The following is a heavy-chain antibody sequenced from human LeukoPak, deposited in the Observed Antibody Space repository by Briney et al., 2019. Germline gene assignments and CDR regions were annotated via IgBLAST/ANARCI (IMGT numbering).Heavy chain of an antibody. Sequence: GGSLRLSCAASGFTFSDYYMSWIRQAPGKGLEWVSYISSSSSYTNYADSVKGRFTISRDNAKNSLYLQMNSLRAEDTAVCYCARDFPYGSGSYYYYYGMDVWGKGTTVTVSS. D-gene: IGHD3-10*01. CDR3: ARDFPYGSGSYYYYYGMDV. CDR2: ISSSSSYT. J-gene: IGHJ6*04. CDR1: GFTFSDYY. V-gene: IGHV3-11*06.